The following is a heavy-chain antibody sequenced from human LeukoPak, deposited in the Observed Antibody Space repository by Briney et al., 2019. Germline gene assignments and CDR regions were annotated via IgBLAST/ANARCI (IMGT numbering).Heavy chain of an antibody. CDR2: IRYDGSNK. J-gene: IGHJ4*02. CDR1: GFTFSGYG. CDR3: AKGGGYSYDTFDY. V-gene: IGHV3-30*02. Sequence: PGGSLRLSCAASGFTFSGYGMHWVRQAPGKGLEWVASIRYDGSNKYYADSVKGRFTISRDNSKNTLYLQMNSLRAEDTAGYYCAKGGGYSYDTFDYWGQGTLVTVSS. D-gene: IGHD5-18*01.